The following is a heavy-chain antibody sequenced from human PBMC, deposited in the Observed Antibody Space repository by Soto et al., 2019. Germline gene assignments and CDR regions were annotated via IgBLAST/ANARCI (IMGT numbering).Heavy chain of an antibody. CDR1: GGSVSSGSYY. CDR2: IYYSGST. Sequence: KPSETLSLTCTVSGGSVSSGSYYWSWIRQPPGKGLEWIGYIYYSGSTNYNPSLKSRVTISVDTSKNQFSLKLSSVTAADTAVYYSGRLKSVVSSRSGGMAVWGQGTTVTFSS. CDR3: GRLKSVVSSRSGGMAV. J-gene: IGHJ6*02. V-gene: IGHV4-61*01. D-gene: IGHD3-22*01.